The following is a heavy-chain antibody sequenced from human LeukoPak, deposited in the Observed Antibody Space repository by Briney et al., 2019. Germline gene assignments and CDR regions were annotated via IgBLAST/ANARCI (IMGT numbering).Heavy chain of an antibody. CDR1: GGSISSISYY. CDR2: INHSGST. V-gene: IGHV4-39*07. J-gene: IGHJ4*02. Sequence: NASETLSLTCTVSGGSISSISYYWGWIRQPPGKGLEWIGEINHSGSTNYNPSLKSRVTISVDTSKNQFSLKLSSVTAADTAVYYCARGGNIVVVTTYYFDYWGQGTLVTVSS. D-gene: IGHD2-21*02. CDR3: ARGGNIVVVTTYYFDY.